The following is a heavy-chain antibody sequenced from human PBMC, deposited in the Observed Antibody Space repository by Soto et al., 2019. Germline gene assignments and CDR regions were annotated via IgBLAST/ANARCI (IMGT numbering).Heavy chain of an antibody. CDR1: GGSISSGY. CDR3: ARGTRSNSGYERDWYCDL. D-gene: IGHD5-12*01. CDR2: ISNTGTT. Sequence: PSETLSLTCTVSGGSISSGYWSWLRQSPGEGLEWIGHISNTGTTNYSPSLKSRVFMSADTSKTQISLKVSFVNAADTAVYYCARGTRSNSGYERDWYCDLWGRGTLVTVSS. V-gene: IGHV4-59*01. J-gene: IGHJ2*01.